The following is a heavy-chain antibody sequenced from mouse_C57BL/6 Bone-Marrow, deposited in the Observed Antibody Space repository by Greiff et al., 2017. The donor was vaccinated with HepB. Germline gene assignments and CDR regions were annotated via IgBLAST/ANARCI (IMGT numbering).Heavy chain of an antibody. Sequence: VQLQQSGPELVKPGASVKISCKASGYAFSSSWMNWVKQRPGKGLEWIGRIYPGDGDTNYNGKFKGKATLTADKSSSTAYMQLSSLTSEDSAVYFCARSPYDYALAWFAYWGQGTLVTVSA. CDR3: ARSPYDYALAWFAY. V-gene: IGHV1-82*01. D-gene: IGHD2-4*01. CDR2: IYPGDGDT. J-gene: IGHJ3*01. CDR1: GYAFSSSW.